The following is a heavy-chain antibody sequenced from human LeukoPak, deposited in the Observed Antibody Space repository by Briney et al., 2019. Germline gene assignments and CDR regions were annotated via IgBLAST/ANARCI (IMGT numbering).Heavy chain of an antibody. J-gene: IGHJ3*02. Sequence: AGGSLRLSCAASGFTFSSYGMHWVRQAPGKGLGWVAFIRYDGSNKYYADSVKGRFTISRDNSKNTLYLQMNSLRAEDTAVYYCAKDLTLYYYGSGSSGVFDIWGQGIMVTVSS. CDR3: AKDLTLYYYGSGSSGVFDI. CDR1: GFTFSSYG. CDR2: IRYDGSNK. D-gene: IGHD3-10*01. V-gene: IGHV3-30*02.